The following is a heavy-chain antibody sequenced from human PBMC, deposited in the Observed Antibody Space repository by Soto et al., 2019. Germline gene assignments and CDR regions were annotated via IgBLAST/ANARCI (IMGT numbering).Heavy chain of an antibody. Sequence: SETLSLTCVVSGGSLSDYFWSWIRQPPGMALEWIGEINHLGSINYNPSLKSRVTMSVDTSKNQFSLTLNSVTAADTATYYCARGGISHGEHYYRLAVWGRGTTVTVSS. D-gene: IGHD6-13*01. V-gene: IGHV4-34*01. J-gene: IGHJ6*02. CDR2: INHLGSI. CDR3: ARGGISHGEHYYRLAV. CDR1: GGSLSDYF.